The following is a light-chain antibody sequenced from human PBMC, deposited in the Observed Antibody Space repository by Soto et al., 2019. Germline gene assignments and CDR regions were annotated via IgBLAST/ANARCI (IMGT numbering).Light chain of an antibody. CDR2: EDS. V-gene: IGLV3-1*01. CDR3: QAWDSSTGV. CDR1: KLGNKY. Sequence: SYELTQPPSVSVSPGQTASITCSGDKLGNKYACWYHQKSGQSPVLVIYEDSKRPSGIPERFSGSNSGNTATLTISGTQAMDEADYYCQAWDSSTGVFGGGTKLTVL. J-gene: IGLJ2*01.